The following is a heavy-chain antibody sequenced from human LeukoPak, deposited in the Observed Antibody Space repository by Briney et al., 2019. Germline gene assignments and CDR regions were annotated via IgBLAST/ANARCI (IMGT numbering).Heavy chain of an antibody. D-gene: IGHD3-10*01. CDR3: ARANYYGSGKKDLNY. V-gene: IGHV1-8*01. Sequence: GASVTDSRKPSRYTFTTYDINSVRHAPGQRLEWMGRMNPNSGNTGYAQKFQGRVTMTRNTSMSTAYMELSSLRSEDTAVYYCARANYYGSGKKDLNYWGQGTLVTVSS. CDR1: RYTFTTYD. CDR2: MNPNSGNT. J-gene: IGHJ4*02.